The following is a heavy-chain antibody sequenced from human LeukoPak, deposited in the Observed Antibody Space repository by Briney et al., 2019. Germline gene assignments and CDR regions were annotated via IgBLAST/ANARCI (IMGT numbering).Heavy chain of an antibody. D-gene: IGHD2-2*01. V-gene: IGHV1-24*01. CDR1: GYTLTELS. J-gene: IGHJ5*02. CDR3: VLYCSSTSCYLGWFDP. CDR2: FDPEDGET. Sequence: GASVKVSCKVSGYTLTELSMHWVRQAPGKGLEWMGGFDPEDGETIYAQKFQGRVTMTEDTSTDTAYMELSSLRSEDTAAYYCVLYCSSTSCYLGWFDPWGQGTLVTVSS.